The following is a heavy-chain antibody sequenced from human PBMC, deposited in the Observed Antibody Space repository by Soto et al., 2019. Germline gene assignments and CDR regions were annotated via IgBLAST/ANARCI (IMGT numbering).Heavy chain of an antibody. V-gene: IGHV3-23*01. CDR2: ISGSGANT. Sequence: GGSLRLSCAASGFTFSTYAMSWLRQAPGKGLEWVSGISGSGANTYYADSVKGRFTISRDNSKNTLYLQMNSLRAEDTAVYYCAKDLFGNYADYFDFWGQGTLVTVSS. CDR1: GFTFSTYA. J-gene: IGHJ4*02. D-gene: IGHD3-22*01. CDR3: AKDLFGNYADYFDF.